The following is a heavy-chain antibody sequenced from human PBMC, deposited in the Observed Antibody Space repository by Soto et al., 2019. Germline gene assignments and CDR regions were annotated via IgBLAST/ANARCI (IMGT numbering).Heavy chain of an antibody. Sequence: LRLSCAASGFTFSSYSMNWVRQAPGKGLEWVSSISSSSSYIYYADSVKGRFTISRDNAKNSLYLQMNSLRAEDTAVYYCARDRVLRFLEWFDAFDIWGQGTMVTVS. J-gene: IGHJ3*02. V-gene: IGHV3-21*01. CDR3: ARDRVLRFLEWFDAFDI. CDR2: ISSSSSYI. CDR1: GFTFSSYS. D-gene: IGHD3-3*01.